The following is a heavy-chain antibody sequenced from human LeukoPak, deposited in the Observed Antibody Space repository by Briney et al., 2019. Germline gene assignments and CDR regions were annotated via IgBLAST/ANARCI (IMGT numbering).Heavy chain of an antibody. Sequence: PSETLSLTCTVSGGSISSYYWSWIRQPPGKGLEWIGYIYYSGSTNYNPSLKSRVTISVDTSKNQFSLKLSPVTAADTAVYYCARTPGSNTDRSLDYWGQGTLVTVSS. V-gene: IGHV4-59*01. CDR2: IYYSGST. CDR1: GGSISSYY. D-gene: IGHD3-16*02. J-gene: IGHJ4*02. CDR3: ARTPGSNTDRSLDY.